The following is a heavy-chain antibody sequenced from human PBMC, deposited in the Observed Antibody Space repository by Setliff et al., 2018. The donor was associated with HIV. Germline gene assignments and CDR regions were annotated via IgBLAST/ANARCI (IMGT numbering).Heavy chain of an antibody. V-gene: IGHV4-38-2*02. CDR3: ARHYELETYMDV. Sequence: SETLSLTCTVSDYSISSRYYWSWIRQPPGKGLEWIGSIYYSGSTYYNPSLKSRVTISVDTSKNQFSLKLRSVTAADTAVYYCARHYELETYMDVWGKGTTVTVSS. CDR2: IYYSGST. D-gene: IGHD3-3*01. CDR1: DYSISSRYY. J-gene: IGHJ6*03.